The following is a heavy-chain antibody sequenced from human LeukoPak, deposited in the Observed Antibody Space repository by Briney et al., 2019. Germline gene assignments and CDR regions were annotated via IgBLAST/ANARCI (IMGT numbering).Heavy chain of an antibody. CDR1: GGSISSYY. CDR2: IYYGGST. CDR3: ARESYDSSGYYPFDY. J-gene: IGHJ4*02. D-gene: IGHD3-22*01. Sequence: SETLSLTCAVSGGSISSYYWSWIRQPPGKGLEWIGYIYYGGSTNYNPSLKSRVTISVDTSKNQLSLKLSSVTAADTAVYYCARESYDSSGYYPFDYWGQGTLVTVSS. V-gene: IGHV4-59*01.